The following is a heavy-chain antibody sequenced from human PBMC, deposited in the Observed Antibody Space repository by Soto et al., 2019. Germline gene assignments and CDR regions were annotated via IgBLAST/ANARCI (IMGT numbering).Heavy chain of an antibody. CDR1: GFTFTSSA. D-gene: IGHD2-15*01. CDR3: AAPARYCSGGSCRTDYYGMDV. CDR2: IVVGSGNT. V-gene: IGHV1-58*02. Sequence: QMQLVQSGPEVKKPGTSVKVSCKASGFTFTSSAMQWVRQARGQRLEWIGWIVVGSGNTNYAQKFQERVTITRDMSTSTAYMELSSLRSEDTAVYYCAAPARYCSGGSCRTDYYGMDVWGQGTTVTVSS. J-gene: IGHJ6*02.